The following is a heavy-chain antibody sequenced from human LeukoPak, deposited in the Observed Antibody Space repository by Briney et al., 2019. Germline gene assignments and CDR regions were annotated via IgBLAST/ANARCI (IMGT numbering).Heavy chain of an antibody. Sequence: PSETLSLTCTVSGGSISSYYWSWIRQPPGKGLEWIGYIYYSGSTNYNPSLKSRVTISVDTSKNQFSLKLSSVTAADTAVYYCARNTPLIYFDYWGQGTLVTVSS. D-gene: IGHD3-16*01. CDR1: GGSISSYY. CDR3: ARNTPLIYFDY. J-gene: IGHJ4*02. V-gene: IGHV4-59*12. CDR2: IYYSGST.